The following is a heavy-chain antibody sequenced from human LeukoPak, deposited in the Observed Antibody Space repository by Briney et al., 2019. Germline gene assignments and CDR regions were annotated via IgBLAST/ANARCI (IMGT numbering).Heavy chain of an antibody. CDR1: GYSFTNYW. CDR2: FYPLDSDT. J-gene: IGHJ3*01. Sequence: GESLKISCKGSGYSFTNYWIGWVRQMPGKGLEWMGIFYPLDSDTRYSPSFQGQVTISADKSTSTAYLQWSSLKASDTAVYYCAIQYYDSSGYFQNDAFDVWGQGTMVTVSS. D-gene: IGHD3-22*01. CDR3: AIQYYDSSGYFQNDAFDV. V-gene: IGHV5-51*01.